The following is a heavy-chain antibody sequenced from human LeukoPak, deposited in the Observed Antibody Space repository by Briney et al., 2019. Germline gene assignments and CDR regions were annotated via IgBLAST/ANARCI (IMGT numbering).Heavy chain of an antibody. CDR3: AHRPATGNYYFDC. V-gene: IGHV2-5*01. Sequence: TLSLTCTVSGGSISSYYWSWSRQPPGKALEWLALIYWNDDKRYSPSLNSRLTITKDTSKNQVVLTMANMDPVDTATYYCAHRPATGNYYFDCWGQGTLVAVSS. CDR1: GGSISSYYW. J-gene: IGHJ4*02. D-gene: IGHD6-25*01. CDR2: IYWNDDK.